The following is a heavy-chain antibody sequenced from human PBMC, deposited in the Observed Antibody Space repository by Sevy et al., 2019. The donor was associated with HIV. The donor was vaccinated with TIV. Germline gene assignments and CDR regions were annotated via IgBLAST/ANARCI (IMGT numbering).Heavy chain of an antibody. CDR3: ARSTRYCSGGNCYIRWFDP. V-gene: IGHV5-51*01. D-gene: IGHD2-15*01. Sequence: GESLKISCKGSGYSFTSYWIGWVRQMPGKGLEWMGIIYPGDSDTRYSPSFQGQVTISADESISTAYLQWSSLKASDTARYYCARSTRYCSGGNCYIRWFDPWGQGTLVTVSS. CDR1: GYSFTSYW. J-gene: IGHJ5*02. CDR2: IYPGDSDT.